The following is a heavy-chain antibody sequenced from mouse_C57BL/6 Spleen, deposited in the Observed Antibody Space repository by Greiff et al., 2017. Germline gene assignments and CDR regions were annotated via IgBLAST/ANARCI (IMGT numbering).Heavy chain of an antibody. V-gene: IGHV1-72*01. CDR3: AREKITTVVADYYAMDY. D-gene: IGHD1-1*01. J-gene: IGHJ4*01. CDR2: IDPNSGGT. Sequence: QVQLQQSGAELVKPGASVKLSCKASGYTFTSYWMHWVQQRPGRGLEWIGRIDPNSGGTKYNEKFKSKATLTVDNTSSTTYMQISSLTSEDSAFYYCAREKITTVVADYYAMDYWGQGTSVTVSS. CDR1: GYTFTSYW.